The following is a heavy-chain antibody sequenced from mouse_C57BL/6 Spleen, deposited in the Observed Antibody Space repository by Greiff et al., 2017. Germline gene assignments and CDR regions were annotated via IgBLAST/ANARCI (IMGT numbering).Heavy chain of an antibody. J-gene: IGHJ1*03. D-gene: IGHD2-3*01. V-gene: IGHV1-52*01. CDR3: ARWLLRLRYFDV. Sequence: QVQLKQPGAELVRPGSSVKLSCKASGYTFTSYWMHWVKQRPIQGLEWIGNIDPSDSETHYNQKFKDKATLTVDKSSSTAYMQLSSLTSEDSAVYYCARWLLRLRYFDVWGTGTTVTVSS. CDR1: GYTFTSYW. CDR2: IDPSDSET.